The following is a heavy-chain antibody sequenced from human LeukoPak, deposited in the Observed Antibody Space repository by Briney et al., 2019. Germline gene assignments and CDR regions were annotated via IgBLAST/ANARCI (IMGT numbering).Heavy chain of an antibody. CDR2: ISSSGSST. D-gene: IGHD6-13*01. Sequence: GGSLRLSCAASGFTFSDSYMSWFRQAPGKGLEWVSYISSSGSSTYYADSVRGRFTISRDNAKNSLYLQMNSLRAEDTALYYCAKLLIAAAGTTPFDIWGQGTMVTVSS. CDR1: GFTFSDSY. V-gene: IGHV3-11*01. J-gene: IGHJ3*02. CDR3: AKLLIAAAGTTPFDI.